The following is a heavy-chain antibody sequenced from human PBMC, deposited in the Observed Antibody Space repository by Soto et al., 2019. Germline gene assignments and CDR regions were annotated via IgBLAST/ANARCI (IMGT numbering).Heavy chain of an antibody. V-gene: IGHV3-11*01. CDR3: ARRGTISSAHHFDH. CDR1: GFTFSGYN. D-gene: IGHD6-6*01. J-gene: IGHJ4*02. CDR2: ITGSGSNT. Sequence: QVQLVESGGGLVKPGGSLRLSCAASGFTFSGYNMSWIRQGPGKGLEWVSYITGSGSNTFDAESVKGRFTIARDNTMNLLYLQMNSLSAEDTAVYYCARRGTISSAHHFDHWGQGTLVTVSS.